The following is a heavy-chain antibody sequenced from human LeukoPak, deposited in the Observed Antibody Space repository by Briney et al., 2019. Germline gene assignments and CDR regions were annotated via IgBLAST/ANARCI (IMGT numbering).Heavy chain of an antibody. CDR1: GGTFSSYA. J-gene: IGHJ4*02. D-gene: IGHD1-26*01. V-gene: IGHV1-69*01. CDR3: ARGRSGSYYYGSQPIDY. Sequence: SVKVSCKASGGTFSSYAISWVRQAPGQGLEWMGGIIPIFGTANYAQKFQGRVTITADESTSTAYMELSSLTSEDTAVYYCARGRSGSYYYGSQPIDYWGQGTLVTVSS. CDR2: IIPIFGTA.